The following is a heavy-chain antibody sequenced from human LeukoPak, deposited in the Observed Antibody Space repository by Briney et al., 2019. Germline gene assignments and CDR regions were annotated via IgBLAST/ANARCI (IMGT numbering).Heavy chain of an antibody. CDR1: GFTFSIYA. J-gene: IGHJ5*02. D-gene: IGHD6-19*01. CDR3: AKTLLRQWLPTA. Sequence: PGGSLRLSCAASGFTSGFTFSIYAMSWVRQTPGKGLEWVSVITGNSGDTYYADSVKGRFTISRDNSKNTLYLQMNSLRAEDTAVYYCAKTLLRQWLPTAWGQGTLVTVSS. CDR2: ITGNSGDT. V-gene: IGHV3-23*01.